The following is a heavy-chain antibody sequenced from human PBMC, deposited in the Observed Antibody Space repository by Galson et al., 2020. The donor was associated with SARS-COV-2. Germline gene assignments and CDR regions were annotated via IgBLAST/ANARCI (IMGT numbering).Heavy chain of an antibody. D-gene: IGHD1-26*01. CDR1: GYTFTTYG. V-gene: IGHV1-18*01. J-gene: IGHJ4*02. CDR3: ARVVGATPSDY. CDR2: ISAYNGNT. Sequence: ASVKVYCKASGYTFTTYGFIWVRQAPGQGLEWMGWISAYNGNTNYPQRLQGRVTITTDTSTSTAYMELTSLRSDDTAVYYCARVVGATPSDYWGQGTLVTVSS.